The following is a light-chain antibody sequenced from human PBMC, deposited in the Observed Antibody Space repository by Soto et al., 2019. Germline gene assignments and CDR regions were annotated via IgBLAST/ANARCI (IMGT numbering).Light chain of an antibody. J-gene: IGKJ4*02. CDR3: QQSYSLTRT. CDR1: QSLSSY. CDR2: AAS. V-gene: IGKV1-39*01. Sequence: DRLMTVSPCSSSASVGDEATINCRPIQSLSSYLNWYQQKPGKAPKLLIYAASSLQSGVPSRFSGSGSGTDFTLTISRLQPEDFATYYCQQSYSLTRTFGEGTKVEIK.